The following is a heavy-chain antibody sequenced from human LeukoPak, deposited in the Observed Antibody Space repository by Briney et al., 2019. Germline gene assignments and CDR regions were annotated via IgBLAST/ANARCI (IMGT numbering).Heavy chain of an antibody. D-gene: IGHD2/OR15-2a*01. CDR2: ITYTGDSY. CDR1: GFTFSLHA. V-gene: IGHV3-30*04. J-gene: IGHJ4*02. CDR3: ARDLSPDEPEYFDY. Sequence: GGPLRLSCAASGFTFSLHAMHWVRQAPGKGLEWVAAITYTGDSYFHAHSVKGRFTISRDNSKDTLFLQMNDLRTDDTALYFCARDLSPDEPEYFDYWGQGTLVAVSS.